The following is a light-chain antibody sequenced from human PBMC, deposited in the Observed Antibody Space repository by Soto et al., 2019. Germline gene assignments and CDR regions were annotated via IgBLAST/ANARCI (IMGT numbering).Light chain of an antibody. CDR3: QQIHTYPLT. CDR1: QGISSF. Sequence: DVPLTQSPSFLSASLGDRVTITCRASQGISSFLAWYQQKPGKVPKLLIYAASTLHGGVPSRFSGSGSGTQFILTISSLQPEDVATYYCQQIHTYPLTFGQGTRLEI. CDR2: AAS. V-gene: IGKV1-9*01. J-gene: IGKJ5*01.